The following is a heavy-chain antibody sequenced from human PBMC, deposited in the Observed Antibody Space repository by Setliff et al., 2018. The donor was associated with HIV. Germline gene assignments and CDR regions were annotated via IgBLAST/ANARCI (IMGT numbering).Heavy chain of an antibody. CDR1: GFTFDDYA. CDR2: ITWNSGSI. D-gene: IGHD6-13*01. V-gene: IGHV3-9*03. Sequence: GGSLRLSCAASGFTFDDYAMHWVRQAPGKGLEWVSGITWNSGSIAYADSVKGRFTISRDNAKNSLYLQMNSLRAEDMALYYCVKGRYSSSWYYFDYWGQGTLVTVSS. J-gene: IGHJ4*02. CDR3: VKGRYSSSWYYFDY.